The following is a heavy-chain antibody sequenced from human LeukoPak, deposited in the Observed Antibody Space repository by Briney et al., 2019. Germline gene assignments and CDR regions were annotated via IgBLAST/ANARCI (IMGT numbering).Heavy chain of an antibody. Sequence: GGSLRLSCAASGFTFSSYSMNWVRQAPGKGLEWVSSISSSSGYIYYADSVKGRFTISRDNAKNSLYLQMNSLRAEDTAVYYCAREYYYYYMDVWGKGTTVTISS. CDR2: ISSSSGYI. J-gene: IGHJ6*03. CDR3: AREYYYYYMDV. CDR1: GFTFSSYS. V-gene: IGHV3-21*04.